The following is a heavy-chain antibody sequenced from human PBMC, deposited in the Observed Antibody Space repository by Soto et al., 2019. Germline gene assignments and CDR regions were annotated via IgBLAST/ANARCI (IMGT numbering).Heavy chain of an antibody. CDR1: GGSISSYY. V-gene: IGHV4-59*01. J-gene: IGHJ6*02. CDR2: IYYSGST. D-gene: IGHD3-10*01. Sequence: SETLSLTCTVSGGSISSYYWSWIRQPPGKGLEWIGYIYYSGSTNYNPSLKSRVTISVDTSKNQFSLKLSSVTAADTAVYYCARDRMVRGVRPSYYYYGMDAWGQGTTVTVSS. CDR3: ARDRMVRGVRPSYYYYGMDA.